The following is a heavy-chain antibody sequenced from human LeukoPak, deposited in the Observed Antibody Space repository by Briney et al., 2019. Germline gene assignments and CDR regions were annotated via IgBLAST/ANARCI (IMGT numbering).Heavy chain of an antibody. D-gene: IGHD4-23*01. Sequence: GGSLRLSCAASGFTFSSYSMNWVRQAPGKGLEWVSSISSSSSYIYYADSVKGRFTISRDNAKNSLYLQMNSLGAEDTAVYYCARVTGDYGGNSADYWGQGTLVTVSS. CDR3: ARVTGDYGGNSADY. V-gene: IGHV3-21*01. CDR1: GFTFSSYS. CDR2: ISSSSSYI. J-gene: IGHJ4*02.